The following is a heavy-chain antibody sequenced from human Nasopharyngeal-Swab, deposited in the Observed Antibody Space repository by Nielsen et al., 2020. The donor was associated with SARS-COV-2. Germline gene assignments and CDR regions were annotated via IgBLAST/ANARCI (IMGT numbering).Heavy chain of an antibody. CDR2: IKQDGSEK. CDR1: GFTFSSYS. D-gene: IGHD4-17*01. V-gene: IGHV3-7*03. Sequence: GESLKISCAASGFTFSSYSMNWVRQAPGKGLEWVANIKQDGSEKYYVDSVKGRFTISRDNAKNSLYLQMNSLRAEDTAVYYCAREDYGDRDGDYYYYGMDVWGQGTTVTVSS. CDR3: AREDYGDRDGDYYYYGMDV. J-gene: IGHJ6*02.